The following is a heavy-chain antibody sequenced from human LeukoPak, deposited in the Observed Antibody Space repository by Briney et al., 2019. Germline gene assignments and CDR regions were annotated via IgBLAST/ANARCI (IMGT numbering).Heavy chain of an antibody. V-gene: IGHV1-18*01. D-gene: IGHD3-3*01. CDR2: ISAYNGNT. CDR3: ASVRFLEWLSLNY. J-gene: IGHJ4*02. Sequence: GASVKVSCKASGYTFTSYGIIWVRQAPGQGLEWMGWISAYNGNTNYAQKPQGRVTMTTDTSTSTAYMELRSLRSDDTAVYYCASVRFLEWLSLNYWGQGTLVTVSS. CDR1: GYTFTSYG.